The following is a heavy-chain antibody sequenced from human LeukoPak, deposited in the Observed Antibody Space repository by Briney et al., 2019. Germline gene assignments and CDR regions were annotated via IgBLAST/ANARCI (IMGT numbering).Heavy chain of an antibody. CDR1: GFTFSSYA. CDR3: AKDRYGSGSYYRLAN. J-gene: IGHJ4*02. D-gene: IGHD3-10*01. CDR2: ISGSGGSI. Sequence: GGSLRLSCAASGFTFSSYAMSWVRQAPGKGLEWVSAISGSGGSIYYADSVKGRFTISRDNSKNTLYLQMNSLRAEDTAVYYCAKDRYGSGSYYRLANWGQGTLVTVSS. V-gene: IGHV3-23*01.